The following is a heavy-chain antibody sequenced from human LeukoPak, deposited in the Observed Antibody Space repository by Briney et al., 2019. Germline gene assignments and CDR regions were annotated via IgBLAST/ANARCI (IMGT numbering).Heavy chain of an antibody. D-gene: IGHD4-23*01. J-gene: IGHJ4*02. Sequence: PGGSLRLSCAASGFTFSSYWMHWVRQAPGKGLVWVSRINSDVSSTSYADSVKGRFTVSRDNPKNTLYLQMNSLRAEDTAVYYCARGSTVAALDWGQGTLVTVSS. CDR1: GFTFSSYW. CDR2: INSDVSST. V-gene: IGHV3-74*01. CDR3: ARGSTVAALD.